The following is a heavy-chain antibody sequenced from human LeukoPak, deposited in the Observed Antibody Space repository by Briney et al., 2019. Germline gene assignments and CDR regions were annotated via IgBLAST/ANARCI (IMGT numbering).Heavy chain of an antibody. D-gene: IGHD3-3*01. J-gene: IGHJ4*02. Sequence: SETLSLTCTVSGGSISSYYWSWIRQPPGKGLEWIGYIYYSGSTNYNPSLKSRVTISVDTSKNQFSLKLSSVTAADTAVYYCARGGPYYDFWSGYLDYWGQGTLVTVSS. CDR1: GGSISSYY. CDR3: ARGGPYYDFWSGYLDY. CDR2: IYYSGST. V-gene: IGHV4-59*01.